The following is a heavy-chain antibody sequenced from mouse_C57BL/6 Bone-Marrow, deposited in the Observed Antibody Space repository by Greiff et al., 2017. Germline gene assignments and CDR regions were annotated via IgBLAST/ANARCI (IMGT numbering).Heavy chain of an antibody. V-gene: IGHV1-23*01. CDR1: GYTFTDYE. J-gene: IGHJ3*01. D-gene: IGHD3-2*02. CDR2: IDPETCGT. CDR3: ARGGLRQVRVQGWFAY. Sequence: QVQLKESGAELVRPGASVKLSCKASGYTFTDYEMHCVKQTPVHGLEWIGAIDPETCGTAYNQKFKGKATLTADKSSSTAYMELRSLTSEDSAVYYCARGGLRQVRVQGWFAYWGQGTLGTVSA.